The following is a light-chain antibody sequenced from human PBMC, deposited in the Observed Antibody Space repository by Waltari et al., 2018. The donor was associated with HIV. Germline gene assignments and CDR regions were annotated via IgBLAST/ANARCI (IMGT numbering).Light chain of an antibody. J-gene: IGLJ1*01. Sequence: SSELTQDPAVSVALGQTIRITCQGAHLSNYFASWYQRRPGQAPLLVIYGAGNRPSGIPDRFSGSSSGNTASLTITGAQAEDEADYFCNSRDYSGRRYVFGPGTRVSVL. CDR1: HLSNYF. CDR3: NSRDYSGRRYV. CDR2: GAG. V-gene: IGLV3-19*01.